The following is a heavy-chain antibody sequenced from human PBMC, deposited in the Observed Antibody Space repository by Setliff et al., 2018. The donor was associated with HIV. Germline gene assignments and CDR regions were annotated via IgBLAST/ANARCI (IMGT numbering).Heavy chain of an antibody. CDR1: GFTFSSYW. J-gene: IGHJ6*02. Sequence: GGSLRLSCAASGFTFSSYWTSWVRQAPGKGLEWVAVISYDGSNKYYAESVKGRFTISRDNSKNTLYLQMNSLRADDTAVYFCARPTNIDTLYYGSQTFYMYYYGLDVWGQGTTVTVSS. D-gene: IGHD1-26*01. V-gene: IGHV3-30-3*01. CDR3: ARPTNIDTLYYGSQTFYMYYYGLDV. CDR2: ISYDGSNK.